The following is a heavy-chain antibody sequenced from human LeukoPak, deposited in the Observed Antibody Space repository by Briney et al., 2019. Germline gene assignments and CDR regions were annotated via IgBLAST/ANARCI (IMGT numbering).Heavy chain of an antibody. CDR1: GFTFSTYA. V-gene: IGHV3-30*18. D-gene: IGHD4-17*01. Sequence: PGRPLRLSCGASGFTFSTYAMHWVRQTPGKGLEWVAFISSGGTSETYADSVKSRFTISRDDSKNTLYLRMNNLTPEDTAVYYCAKGYGRFDPWGQGTLVTVSS. CDR3: AKGYGRFDP. J-gene: IGHJ5*02. CDR2: ISSGGTSE.